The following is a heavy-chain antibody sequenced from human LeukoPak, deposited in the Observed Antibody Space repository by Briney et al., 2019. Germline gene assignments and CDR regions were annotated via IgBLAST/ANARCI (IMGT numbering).Heavy chain of an antibody. D-gene: IGHD1-26*01. Sequence: GGSLRLSCAASGFTFSSYSMNWVRRAPGKGLEWVSSISSSSSYIYYADSVKGRFTISRDNAKNSLYLQMNSLRAEDTAVYYCARCGRATSVTCYYYMDVWGKGTTVTISS. V-gene: IGHV3-21*01. CDR3: ARCGRATSVTCYYYMDV. J-gene: IGHJ6*03. CDR2: ISSSSSYI. CDR1: GFTFSSYS.